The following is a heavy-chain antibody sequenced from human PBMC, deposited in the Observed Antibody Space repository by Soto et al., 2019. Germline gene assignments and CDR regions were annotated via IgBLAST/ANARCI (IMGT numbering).Heavy chain of an antibody. CDR3: AKDPSTIFGVVPFPPYYYYMDV. J-gene: IGHJ6*03. CDR1: GFTFSSYA. Sequence: GGSLRLSCAASGFTFSSYAMSWVRQAPGKGLEWVSAISGSGGSTYYADSVKGRFTISIDNSKNTLYLQMNSLRAEDTAVYYCAKDPSTIFGVVPFPPYYYYMDVWGKGTTVTVSS. V-gene: IGHV3-23*01. D-gene: IGHD3-3*01. CDR2: ISGSGGST.